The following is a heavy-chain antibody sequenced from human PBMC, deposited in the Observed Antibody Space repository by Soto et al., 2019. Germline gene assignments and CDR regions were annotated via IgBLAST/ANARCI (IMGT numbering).Heavy chain of an antibody. CDR2: ISYDGSNK. CDR3: ARDEGYCSGGSCYNSGWFDP. Sequence: QVQLVESGGGVVQPGRSLRLSCAASGFTFSSYAMHWVRQAPGKGLEWVAVISYDGSNKYYADSVKGRFTISRDNSKNTLYLQMNSLRAEDTAVYYCARDEGYCSGGSCYNSGWFDPWGQGTLVTVSS. V-gene: IGHV3-30-3*01. CDR1: GFTFSSYA. D-gene: IGHD2-15*01. J-gene: IGHJ5*02.